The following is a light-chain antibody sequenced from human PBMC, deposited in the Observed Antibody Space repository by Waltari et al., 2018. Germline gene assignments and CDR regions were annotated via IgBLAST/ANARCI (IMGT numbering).Light chain of an antibody. V-gene: IGLV2-14*01. J-gene: IGLJ1*01. Sequence: QSALTQPASVSGSPGQSITTSCTGTSIDVGAFNYLSWYQQYPGKAPKLLIFDVYRRPSGVSTLFSGSKSGNTASLTISGLQAEDEADYYCSSYSTTSAPYVFGTGTKVTVL. CDR1: SIDVGAFNY. CDR2: DVY. CDR3: SSYSTTSAPYV.